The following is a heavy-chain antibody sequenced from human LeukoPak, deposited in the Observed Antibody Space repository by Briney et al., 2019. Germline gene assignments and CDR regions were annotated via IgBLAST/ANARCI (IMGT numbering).Heavy chain of an antibody. J-gene: IGHJ4*02. Sequence: GGSLRLSCAASGLTFSSHWMHWVRQAPGKGLEWVSGISWNSGSIGYADSVKGRFTISRDNAKNSLYLQMNSLRAEDTALYYCAKDVGYDYGDFEPFDDWGQGTLVTVSS. V-gene: IGHV3-9*01. CDR3: AKDVGYDYGDFEPFDD. D-gene: IGHD4-17*01. CDR1: GLTFSSHW. CDR2: ISWNSGSI.